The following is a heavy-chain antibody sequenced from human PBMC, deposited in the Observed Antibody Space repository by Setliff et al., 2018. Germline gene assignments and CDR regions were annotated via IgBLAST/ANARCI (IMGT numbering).Heavy chain of an antibody. Sequence: LRLSCAASGFTFSSYAMSWVRQAPGKGPEWVSAISGSGGSTYYADSVKGRFTISRDNAKNSLYLQMNSLRAEDTAVYYCVKDKSGARRFSGFVFDFWGQGTQVTVSS. CDR2: ISGSGGST. V-gene: IGHV3-23*01. D-gene: IGHD3-22*01. J-gene: IGHJ4*02. CDR1: GFTFSSYA. CDR3: VKDKSGARRFSGFVFDF.